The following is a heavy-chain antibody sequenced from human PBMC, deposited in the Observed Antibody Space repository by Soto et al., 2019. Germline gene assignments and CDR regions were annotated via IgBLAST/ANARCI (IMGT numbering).Heavy chain of an antibody. D-gene: IGHD3-22*01. V-gene: IGHV4-4*02. CDR1: SGSISSGHW. Sequence: SETLSLTCAVSSGSISSGHWWNWVRQPPGKGLEWIGYIYYGGSTYYNPSLQSRVTMSVDRSRNQFSLKLNSVTAADTAVYYCARVRREYDNSGPVDYWGQGTLVTVSS. CDR3: ARVRREYDNSGPVDY. CDR2: IYYGGST. J-gene: IGHJ4*02.